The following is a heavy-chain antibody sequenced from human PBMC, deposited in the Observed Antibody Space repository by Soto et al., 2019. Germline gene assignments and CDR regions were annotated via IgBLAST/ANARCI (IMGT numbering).Heavy chain of an antibody. CDR2: IYYIGST. J-gene: IGHJ4*02. Sequence: SATLSLTCTVSGGSISSYYWSWIRQPPGKGLEWIVCIYYIGSTYYNPSLKCRVTISVDTSKNQFSLKLSSVTAADTAVYYCARTAYYDSSGLGWWGQGTLVTVSS. CDR3: ARTAYYDSSGLGW. D-gene: IGHD3-22*01. V-gene: IGHV4-59*04. CDR1: GGSISSYY.